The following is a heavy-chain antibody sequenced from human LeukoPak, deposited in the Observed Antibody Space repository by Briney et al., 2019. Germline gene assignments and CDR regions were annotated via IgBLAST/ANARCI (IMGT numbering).Heavy chain of an antibody. D-gene: IGHD4-17*01. CDR2: IYYSGST. CDR1: GGSISSGGYY. CDR3: ARGRGLRLYYGMDV. Sequence: SETLSLTCTVSGGSISSGGYYWSWIRQHPGKGLEWIGYIYYSGSTYYNPSLKSRVTISVDTSKNQFSLKLSSVTAADTAVYYCARGRGLRLYYGMDVWGQGTMVTVSS. V-gene: IGHV4-31*03. J-gene: IGHJ6*02.